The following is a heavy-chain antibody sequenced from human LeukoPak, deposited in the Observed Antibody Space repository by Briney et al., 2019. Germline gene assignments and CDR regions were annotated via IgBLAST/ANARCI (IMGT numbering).Heavy chain of an antibody. J-gene: IGHJ4*02. CDR3: ARERRAWGEDF. CDR1: GYTFTNYY. Sequence: ASVKISCKASGYTFTNYYIHWVRQAPGQGLEWVGLINPNGGSTGYAQRFQGRVTVTTDTSTSTVYMELNSLGSEDTAVYYCARERRAWGEDFWGQGTLVTVSS. CDR2: INPNGGST. V-gene: IGHV1-46*01. D-gene: IGHD3-16*01.